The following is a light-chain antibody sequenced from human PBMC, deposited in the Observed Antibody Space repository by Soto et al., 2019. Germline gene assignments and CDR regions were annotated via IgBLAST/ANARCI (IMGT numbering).Light chain of an antibody. J-gene: IGLJ1*01. Sequence: QSPLTQAASVSGSPGQSVTISCTGTISDVGAYNFVSWYQQYPGKAPKFMIYEVNNRPSGVSNRFSGSKSGNTASLTISGLQAEDEADYYCRSFTRSSTYVFGSGTKVTVL. CDR1: ISDVGAYNF. CDR2: EVN. CDR3: RSFTRSSTYV. V-gene: IGLV2-14*01.